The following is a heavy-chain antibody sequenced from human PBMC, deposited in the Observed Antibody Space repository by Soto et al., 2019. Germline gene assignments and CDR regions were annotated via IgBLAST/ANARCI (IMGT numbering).Heavy chain of an antibody. CDR2: IWYDGINK. Sequence: GGSLRLSCAASGFTFSSYGMHWVRQAPGKGLEWVAVIWYDGINKYYADSVKGRFTISRDNSKNTLYLQMNSLRVEDTAVYYCARDATTARAFDIWGQGTMVTVSS. CDR3: ARDATTARAFDI. CDR1: GFTFSSYG. J-gene: IGHJ3*02. V-gene: IGHV3-33*01. D-gene: IGHD4-17*01.